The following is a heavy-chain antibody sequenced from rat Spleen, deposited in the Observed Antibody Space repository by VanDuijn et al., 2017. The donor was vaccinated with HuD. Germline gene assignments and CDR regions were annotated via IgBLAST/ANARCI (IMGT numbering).Heavy chain of an antibody. Sequence: EVQLVESGGGLVQPGGSLKLSCSASGFTFSDYYMVWVRQAPTKGLEWVAYINTGGGSTYYPDSVKGRFTISRDNAKSTLYLQMDSLRSEDTATYYCARQGYLRDWYFDFWGPGTMVTVSS. CDR1: GFTFSDYY. D-gene: IGHD2-7*01. CDR3: ARQGYLRDWYFDF. V-gene: IGHV5-25*01. J-gene: IGHJ1*01. CDR2: INTGGGST.